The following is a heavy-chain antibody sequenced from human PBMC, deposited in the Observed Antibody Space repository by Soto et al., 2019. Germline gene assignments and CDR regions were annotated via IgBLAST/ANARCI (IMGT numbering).Heavy chain of an antibody. D-gene: IGHD3-16*02. CDR2: ISYSGSA. CDR3: ARYSELSRYFDY. V-gene: IGHV4-59*12. J-gene: IGHJ4*02. Sequence: SETLSLTCSVSGSSISSYYWSWIRQPPGKGLEWIGHISYSGSANYNPSLKSRVTISADTSKNQFSLKLSSVTAADTAVYYCARYSELSRYFDYWGQGTLVTVSS. CDR1: GSSISSYY.